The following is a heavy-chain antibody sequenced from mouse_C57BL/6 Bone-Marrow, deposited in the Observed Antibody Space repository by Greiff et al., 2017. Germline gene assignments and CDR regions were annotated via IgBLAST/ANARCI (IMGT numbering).Heavy chain of an antibody. V-gene: IGHV3-6*01. CDR1: GYSITSGYY. D-gene: IGHD1-1*01. CDR3: ARGDYGSSPVSY. J-gene: IGHJ3*01. CDR2: ISYDGSN. Sequence: EVQLVESGPGLVKPSQSLSLTCSVTGYSITSGYYWNWIRQFPGNKLEWMGYISYDGSNNYNPSLKNRISITRDTSKNQFFLKLNSVTTEDTATYYCARGDYGSSPVSYWGQGTLVTVSA.